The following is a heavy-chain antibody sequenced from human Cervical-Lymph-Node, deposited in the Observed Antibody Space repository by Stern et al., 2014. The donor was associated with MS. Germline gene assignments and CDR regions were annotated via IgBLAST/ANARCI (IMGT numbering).Heavy chain of an antibody. J-gene: IGHJ6*02. V-gene: IGHV1-18*01. CDR3: AIMGTNGIDV. CDR2: ISGYKGNT. D-gene: IGHD5-18*01. CDR1: GDTFGTYG. Sequence: VQLVESGTEVKKPGASVKVSCKASGDTFGTYGVNWVRQAPGQRLEWQGWISGYKGNTNYAQRLQGRVTLTTDTSTTTAYMELRSLRSDDTAVYYCAIMGTNGIDVWGQGTTVTVSS.